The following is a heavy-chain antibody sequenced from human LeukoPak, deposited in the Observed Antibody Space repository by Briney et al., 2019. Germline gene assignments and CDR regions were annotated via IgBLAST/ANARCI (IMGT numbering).Heavy chain of an antibody. CDR3: ARGYSSADY. J-gene: IGHJ4*02. D-gene: IGHD5-18*01. CDR1: GLNVSTNN. Sequence: GGSLRLSCAASGLNVSTNNMNWLRQAPGKGLEWVSVIYRGGSTLNANSVKGRFTISRDSSRNTLFLQMNSLRAEDTAVYYCARGYSSADYWGQGTLVTVSS. V-gene: IGHV3-53*01. CDR2: IYRGGST.